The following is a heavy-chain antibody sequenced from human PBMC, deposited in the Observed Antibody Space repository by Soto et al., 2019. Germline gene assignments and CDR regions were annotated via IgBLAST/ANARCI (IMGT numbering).Heavy chain of an antibody. V-gene: IGHV4-39*01. CDR1: GGSISGSTYY. Sequence: PSETLSLTCTVSGGSISGSTYYWGWIRQTPGKGLEWLASIYYTETTAYNPSLKSRLTISVDTSKNQFSLKLKSVIAADTAIYYCARLMFRGGDFDYWGQGTLVTV. D-gene: IGHD2-15*01. CDR2: IYYTETT. J-gene: IGHJ4*02. CDR3: ARLMFRGGDFDY.